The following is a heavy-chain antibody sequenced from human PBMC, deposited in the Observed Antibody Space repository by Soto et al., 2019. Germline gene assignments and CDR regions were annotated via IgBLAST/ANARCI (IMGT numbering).Heavy chain of an antibody. J-gene: IGHJ4*02. CDR2: IDPDSGGT. CDR3: VRDPNSKFSESYFDY. V-gene: IGHV1-2*02. D-gene: IGHD1-1*01. CDR1: GYNFIDSH. Sequence: ASVKVSCKASGYNFIDSHIHWVRQAPAQGLEWMGWIDPDSGGTQYSEMFQGRVTLTRDTSTNTVFLDLTGLTSDDTAVYFCVRDPNSKFSESYFDYWGKGTLVTVSS.